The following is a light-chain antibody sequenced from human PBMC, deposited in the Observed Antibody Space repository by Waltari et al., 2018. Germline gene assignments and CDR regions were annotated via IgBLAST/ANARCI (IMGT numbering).Light chain of an antibody. CDR2: SND. V-gene: IGLV1-44*01. J-gene: IGLJ3*02. Sequence: QSVVTQPPSASGTPGQRVTISCSGARPKLGSNTVNWYPQLPGTAPKLLIYSNDQRPSGVPDRFSGSKSDTSASLAISGLRSDDEADYDCAAWDDILNGPVFGGGTRLTVL. CDR3: AAWDDILNGPV. CDR1: RPKLGSNT.